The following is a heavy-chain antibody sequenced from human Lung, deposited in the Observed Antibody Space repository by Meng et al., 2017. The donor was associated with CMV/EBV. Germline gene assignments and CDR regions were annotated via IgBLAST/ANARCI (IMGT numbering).Heavy chain of an antibody. CDR1: GVSISSNIR. V-gene: IGHV4-4*02. CDR3: ARGKQDAWELLAY. CDR2: IDDSGST. Sequence: QVQLKGSGPGLVRPSGTRSPTCGSPGVSISSNIRWTWGRQPPGKGLEWIGDIDDSGSTNYNPSLNSRISISLDKSKNHFSLKVNSVTAADTAVYYCARGKQDAWELLAYWGQGALVTVSS. J-gene: IGHJ4*02. D-gene: IGHD1-26*01.